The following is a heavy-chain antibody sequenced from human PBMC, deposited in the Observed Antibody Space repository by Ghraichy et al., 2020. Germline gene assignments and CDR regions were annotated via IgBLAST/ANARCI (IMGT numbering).Heavy chain of an antibody. D-gene: IGHD2-21*01. V-gene: IGHV3-7*03. CDR1: GFTFGSYR. J-gene: IGHJ4*02. CDR2: ISQDGTLQ. Sequence: GSLRLSCATSGFTFGSYRLSWVRQAPGKGLEWVASISQDGTLQKYADSVRGRITASRDNAWNSLYLQMNSLRADDTAMYYCARWRGGQSEFDCWGQGALVTVSS. CDR3: ARWRGGQSEFDC.